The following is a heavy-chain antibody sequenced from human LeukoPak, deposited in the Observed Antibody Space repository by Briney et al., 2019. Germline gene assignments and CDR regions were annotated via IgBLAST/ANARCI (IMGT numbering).Heavy chain of an antibody. CDR1: GFTFSSYA. CDR2: ISSSGGST. V-gene: IGHV3-23*01. CDR3: AKGECYDILTGHLDY. Sequence: GGSLRLSCAASGFTFSSYAMSWVRQAPGKGLEWVSAISSSGGSTYYADSVKGRFTISRDNSKNTLYLQMNSLRAEDTAVYYCAKGECYDILTGHLDYWGQGTLVTVSS. J-gene: IGHJ4*02. D-gene: IGHD3-9*01.